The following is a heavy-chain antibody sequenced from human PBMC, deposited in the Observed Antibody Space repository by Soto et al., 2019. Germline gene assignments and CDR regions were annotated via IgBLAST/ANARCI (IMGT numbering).Heavy chain of an antibody. J-gene: IGHJ6*02. V-gene: IGHV1-69*13. CDR1: GGTFSSYA. CDR2: IIPIFGTA. CDR3: ARARAPLGGELRSYYYYSMDD. D-gene: IGHD1-26*01. Sequence: SVKVSCKASGGTFSSYAISWVRQAPGQGLEWMGGIIPIFGTANYAQKFQGRVTITADDSTSTAYMELSSLRSEDTAVYYCARARAPLGGELRSYYYYSMDDWGQGTTVTVSS.